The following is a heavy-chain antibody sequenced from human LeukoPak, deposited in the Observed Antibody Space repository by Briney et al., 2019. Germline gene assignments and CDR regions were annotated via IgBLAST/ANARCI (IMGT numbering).Heavy chain of an antibody. D-gene: IGHD2-2*01. CDR1: GYSISSGYY. J-gene: IGHJ4*02. CDR3: ACSSTTWSGYFDY. V-gene: IGHV4-38-2*02. Sequence: PSETLSLTCTVSGYSISSGYYWGWIRQPPGKGLDWIGRIYTSGTTNYNPSLKSRVTMSVDTSKNQFSLRLRTVTAADTAVYYCACSSTTWSGYFDYWGQGTLVAVSS. CDR2: IYTSGTT.